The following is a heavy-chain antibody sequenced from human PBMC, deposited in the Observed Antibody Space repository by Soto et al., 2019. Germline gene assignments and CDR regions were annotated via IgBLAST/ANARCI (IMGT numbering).Heavy chain of an antibody. J-gene: IGHJ3*02. CDR1: GFTFSSYA. V-gene: IGHV3-23*01. CDR3: AKDSSGYDSSGYYEGAFDI. Sequence: GGSLRLSCAASGFTFSSYAMILVRQAPGKGLEWVSAISGSGGSTYYADSVKGRFTISRDNSKNTLYLQMNSLRAEDTAVYYCAKDSSGYDSSGYYEGAFDIWGQGTMVTVSS. D-gene: IGHD3-22*01. CDR2: ISGSGGST.